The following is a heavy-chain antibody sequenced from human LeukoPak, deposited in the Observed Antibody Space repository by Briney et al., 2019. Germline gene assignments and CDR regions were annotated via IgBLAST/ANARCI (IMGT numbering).Heavy chain of an antibody. CDR2: ISGSGAGT. Sequence: GGSLRFSCAASRFAFSSYAMIWVRQAPGKGLEWVSGISGSGAGTYYADSVKGRFTISRDNSKNTLHLQMSSLRAEDTAVYYCAKGGTMTKKGYFDYWGQGTLVTVSS. CDR1: RFAFSSYA. CDR3: AKGGTMTKKGYFDY. D-gene: IGHD2-15*01. V-gene: IGHV3-23*01. J-gene: IGHJ4*02.